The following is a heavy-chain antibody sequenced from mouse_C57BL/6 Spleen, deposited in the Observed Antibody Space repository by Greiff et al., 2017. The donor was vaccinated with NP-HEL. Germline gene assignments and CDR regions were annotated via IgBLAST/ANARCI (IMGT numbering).Heavy chain of an antibody. Sequence: QVQLQQSGPELVKPGASVKISCKASGYAFSSSWMNWVKQRPGKGLEWIGRIYPGDGDTNYNGKFKGKATLTADKSSSIAYIQLSSLTSEDSAVYFCARGAGDYWGQGTSVTVSS. CDR2: IYPGDGDT. J-gene: IGHJ4*01. CDR3: ARGAGDY. CDR1: GYAFSSSW. V-gene: IGHV1-82*01.